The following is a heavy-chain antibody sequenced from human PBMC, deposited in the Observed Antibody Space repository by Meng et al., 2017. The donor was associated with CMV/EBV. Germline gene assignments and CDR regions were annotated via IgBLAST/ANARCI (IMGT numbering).Heavy chain of an antibody. CDR2: IKQDGSAK. CDR3: ARVGGEMAATQNGAVYYGMDV. D-gene: IGHD5-24*01. V-gene: IGHV3-7*01. J-gene: IGHJ6*02. Sequence: GESLKISCAASGFTFSSYWMSWVRQAPGKGLEWVANIKQDGSAKYYVDSVKGRFTISRDNAKNSLYLQMNSLRAEDTAVYYCARVGGEMAATQNGAVYYGMDVWGQGTTVTVSS. CDR1: GFTFSSYW.